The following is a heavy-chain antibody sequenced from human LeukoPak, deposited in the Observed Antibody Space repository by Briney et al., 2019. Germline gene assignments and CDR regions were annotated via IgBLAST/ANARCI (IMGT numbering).Heavy chain of an antibody. CDR3: ARDGDDYGDYGLDY. J-gene: IGHJ4*02. Sequence: SETLSLTCTVSDYSISSGYYWGWIRQPPGKGLEWIGSIYHSGSTYYNPSLKSRVTISVDTSKNQYSLKLSSVTAADTAVYYCARDGDDYGDYGLDYWGQGTLVTVSS. CDR2: IYHSGST. V-gene: IGHV4-38-2*02. CDR1: DYSISSGYY. D-gene: IGHD4-17*01.